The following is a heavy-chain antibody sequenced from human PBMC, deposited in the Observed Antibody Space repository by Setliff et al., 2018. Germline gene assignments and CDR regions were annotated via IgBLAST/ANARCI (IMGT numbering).Heavy chain of an antibody. CDR2: TIPIFGST. V-gene: IGHV1-69*05. D-gene: IGHD5-18*01. CDR1: GGTFSSYG. J-gene: IGHJ6*03. CDR3: AREGVDTRSSTDYRYYMDV. Sequence: SVKVSCKASGGTFSSYGISWVRQAPGQGLEWMGGTIPIFGSTSYAQKFQDGVTIITDESTSTAYMELSSLRTEDTAVYYCAREGVDTRSSTDYRYYMDVWGKGTTVTVSS.